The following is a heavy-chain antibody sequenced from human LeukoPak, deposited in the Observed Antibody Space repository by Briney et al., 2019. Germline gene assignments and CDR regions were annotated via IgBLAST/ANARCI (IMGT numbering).Heavy chain of an antibody. CDR2: ISSSSSYI. V-gene: IGHV3-21*01. Sequence: GGSLRLSCAASGFTFSSYSMNWVRQAPGKGLEWVSSISSSSSYIYYADSVKGRFTISRDNAKNSLYLQMNSLRAEDTAVYYCARDKWRTAAGHDYWGQGTLVTASS. CDR1: GFTFSSYS. CDR3: ARDKWRTAAGHDY. J-gene: IGHJ4*02. D-gene: IGHD6-13*01.